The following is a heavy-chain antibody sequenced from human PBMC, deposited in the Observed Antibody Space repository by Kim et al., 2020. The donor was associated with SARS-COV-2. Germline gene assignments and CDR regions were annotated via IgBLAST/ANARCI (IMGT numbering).Heavy chain of an antibody. CDR2: IYYSGST. D-gene: IGHD3-10*01. CDR1: GGSISSGGYY. Sequence: SETLSLTCTVSGGSISSGGYYWSWIRQHPGKGLEWIGYIYYSGSTYYNPSLKSRVTISVDTSKNQFSLKLSSVTAADTAVYYCAGHRRGVIPYYGMDVWGQGTTVTVSS. CDR3: AGHRRGVIPYYGMDV. V-gene: IGHV4-31*03. J-gene: IGHJ6*02.